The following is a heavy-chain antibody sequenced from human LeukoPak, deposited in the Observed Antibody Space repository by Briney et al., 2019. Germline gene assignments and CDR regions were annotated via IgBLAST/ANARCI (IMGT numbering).Heavy chain of an antibody. J-gene: IGHJ4*02. CDR1: GFTFSRYS. CDR2: ISTSSDYI. V-gene: IGHV3-21*06. Sequence: PGGSLRLSCAASGFTFSRYSMNWVRQAPGKGLEWVSYISTSSDYIYYADSVKGRFTISRDNAKNSLYLLMNSLRAEDTAVYYCARSDLRNTETSRWSYDECFDYWGQGTLVTVSS. CDR3: ARSDLRNTETSRWSYDECFDY. D-gene: IGHD6-19*01.